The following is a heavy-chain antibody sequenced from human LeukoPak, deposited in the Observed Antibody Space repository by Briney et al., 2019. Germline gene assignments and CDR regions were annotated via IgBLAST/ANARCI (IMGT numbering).Heavy chain of an antibody. V-gene: IGHV3-21*01. J-gene: IGHJ3*02. CDR3: ARGALGGAFDI. Sequence: GGSLRLSCAASGFTFSSYSMNWVRPAPGKGLEWVSSISSSSSYIYYADSVKGRFTISRDNAKNSLYLQMNSLRAEDTAVYYCARGALGGAFDIWGQGTMVTVSS. CDR2: ISSSSSYI. CDR1: GFTFSSYS. D-gene: IGHD3-16*01.